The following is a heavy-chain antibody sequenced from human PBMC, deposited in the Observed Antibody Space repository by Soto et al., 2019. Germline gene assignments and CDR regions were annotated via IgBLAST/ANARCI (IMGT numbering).Heavy chain of an antibody. J-gene: IGHJ6*02. D-gene: IGHD5-18*01. CDR1: GGSIRSGGYY. Sequence: PSETLSLTCIVSGGSIRSGGYYWSWVRQNPRRGLEWIGNIYYSGNTYYNPSLKSRLTISVDTSKNQFSLNLSSVTAADTAIYYCARDRLMATAGTARHYFGLDVWGQGTTVTVSS. V-gene: IGHV4-31*03. CDR3: ARDRLMATAGTARHYFGLDV. CDR2: IYYSGNT.